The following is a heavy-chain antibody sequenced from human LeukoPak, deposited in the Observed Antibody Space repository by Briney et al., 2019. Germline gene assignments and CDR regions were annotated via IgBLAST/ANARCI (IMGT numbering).Heavy chain of an antibody. D-gene: IGHD2-21*02. CDR3: ARVVKVTLDY. CDR2: ISSSGSTI. V-gene: IGHV3-48*04. J-gene: IGHJ4*02. Sequence: GGSLRLSCAASGFTFSSYSMNWVRQAPGKGLEWVSSISSSGSTIYYADSVKGRFTISRDNAKNSLYLQMNSLRAEDTAVYYCARVVKVTLDYWGQGTLVTVSS. CDR1: GFTFSSYS.